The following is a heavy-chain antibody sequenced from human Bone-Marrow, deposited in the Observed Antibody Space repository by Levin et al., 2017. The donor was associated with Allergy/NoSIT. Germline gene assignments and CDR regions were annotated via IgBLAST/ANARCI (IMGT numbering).Heavy chain of an antibody. CDR3: ARDHTGTQAFDI. CDR1: GFTFTSYW. J-gene: IGHJ3*02. Sequence: GESLKISCAASGFTFTSYWMHWVRQAPGKGLVWVSHIKNDRSITSYADSVKGRFTVSRDNAKNTLYLQMNSLRAEDTAVYYCARDHTGTQAFDIWGQGTMVTVSS. V-gene: IGHV3-74*01. CDR2: IKNDRSIT. D-gene: IGHD1/OR15-1a*01.